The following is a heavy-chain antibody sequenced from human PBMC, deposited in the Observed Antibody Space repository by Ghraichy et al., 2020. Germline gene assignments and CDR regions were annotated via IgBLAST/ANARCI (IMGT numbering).Heavy chain of an antibody. CDR3: ARVTEWELLSYFDY. D-gene: IGHD1-26*01. J-gene: IGHJ4*02. CDR2: ISSSSSYI. Sequence: GGSLRLSCAASGFTFSSYSMNWVRQAPGKGLEWVSSISSSSSYIYYADSVKGRFTISRDNAKNSLYLQMNSLRAEDTAVYYCARVTEWELLSYFDYWGQGTLVTVSS. V-gene: IGHV3-21*01. CDR1: GFTFSSYS.